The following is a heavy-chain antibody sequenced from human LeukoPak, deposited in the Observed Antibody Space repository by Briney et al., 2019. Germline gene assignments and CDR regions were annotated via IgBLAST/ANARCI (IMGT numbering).Heavy chain of an antibody. CDR2: IYPGDSDT. CDR3: ARRGDSSGSARGGFDY. D-gene: IGHD3-22*01. V-gene: IGHV5-51*01. J-gene: IGHJ4*02. Sequence: HGESLKISCKGSGYSFTSYWIGWVRQMPGKGLEWMGIIYPGDSDTRYSPSFQGQVTISADKSISTAYLQWSSLKASDTAMYYCARRGDSSGSARGGFDYWGQGTLVTVSS. CDR1: GYSFTSYW.